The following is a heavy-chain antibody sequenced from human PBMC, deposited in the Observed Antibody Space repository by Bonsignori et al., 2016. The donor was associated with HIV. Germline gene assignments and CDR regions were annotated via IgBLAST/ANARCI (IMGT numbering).Heavy chain of an antibody. J-gene: IGHJ3*02. V-gene: IGHV6-1*01. D-gene: IGHD4-23*01. CDR3: ARVMTTVVTFWSAFDI. CDR2: TYYRSTWYN. Sequence: WIRQSPSRGLEWLGRTYYRSTWYNDYAVSVKSRITINPDTSKNQFSLQLNSVTPEDTAVYYCARVMTTVVTFWSAFDIWGQGTMVTVSS.